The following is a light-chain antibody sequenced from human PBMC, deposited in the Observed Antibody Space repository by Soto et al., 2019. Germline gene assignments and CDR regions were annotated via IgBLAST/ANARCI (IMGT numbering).Light chain of an antibody. CDR3: ASYPGSGPFDYA. CDR1: SSDVGSYNL. Sequence: QSVLTQPASVSGSPGQSITISCTGASSDVGSYNLVSWYQQHPGKAPKLMIYEGSKRPPGVSNRFSGSKSGNTASLTISGLHVGEGSDYYGASYPGSGPFDYALGTGTKHT. CDR2: EGS. V-gene: IGLV2-23*03. J-gene: IGLJ1*01.